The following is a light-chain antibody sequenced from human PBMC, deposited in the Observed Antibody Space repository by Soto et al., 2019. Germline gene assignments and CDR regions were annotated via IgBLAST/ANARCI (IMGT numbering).Light chain of an antibody. CDR2: GAS. CDR3: QQYNYWPPYT. CDR1: QSVSSN. J-gene: IGKJ2*01. Sequence: EIVMTQSPATLSVSPGERATLSCRASQSVSSNLAWYQQKPGQAPRLLIYGASTRATGIPARFSGSGSGTEFTLTISSLQSEDFAVYDCQQYNYWPPYTFGQGTKLEIK. V-gene: IGKV3-15*01.